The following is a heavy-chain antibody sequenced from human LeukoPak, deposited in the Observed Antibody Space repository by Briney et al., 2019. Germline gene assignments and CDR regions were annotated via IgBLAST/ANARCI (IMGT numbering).Heavy chain of an antibody. CDR3: ARLVAIVVIRGVRWYFDL. Sequence: SETLSLTCTVSGGSISSSSYYWGWIRQPPGKGLEWIGSIYYSGSTYYNPSLKSRVTISVDKSKNQFSLKLSSVTAADTAVYYCARLVAIVVIRGVRWYFDLWGRGTLVTVSS. J-gene: IGHJ2*01. CDR2: IYYSGST. V-gene: IGHV4-39*07. CDR1: GGSISSSSYY. D-gene: IGHD3-22*01.